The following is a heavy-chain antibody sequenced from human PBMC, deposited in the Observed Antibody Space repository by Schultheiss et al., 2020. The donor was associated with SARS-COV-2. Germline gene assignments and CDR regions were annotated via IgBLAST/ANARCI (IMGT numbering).Heavy chain of an antibody. V-gene: IGHV3-23*01. J-gene: IGHJ6*02. CDR2: ISGSGGST. CDR3: ARASGGYDFWSGYSYYYYGMDV. CDR1: GFTFSSYA. Sequence: GGSLRLSCAASGFTFSSYAMSWVRQAPGKGLEWVSAISGSGGSTYYADSVKGRFTISRDNAKNSLYLQMNSLRAEDTAVYYCARASGGYDFWSGYSYYYYGMDVWGQGTTVTVSS. D-gene: IGHD3-3*01.